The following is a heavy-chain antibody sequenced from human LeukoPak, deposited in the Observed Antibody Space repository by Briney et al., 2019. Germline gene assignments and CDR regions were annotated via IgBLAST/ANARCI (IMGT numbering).Heavy chain of an antibody. J-gene: IGHJ4*02. CDR1: GGTFSSYA. V-gene: IGHV1-69*05. Sequence: GASVKVSCKASGGTFSSYAFSWVRQAPEQGLEWMGGIIPMSGTANYAQKFQGRVTMTTDESTSTAYMELRSLRSEDTAVYYCARVGIAAPGYYFDYWGQGTLVTVSS. CDR2: IIPMSGTA. CDR3: ARVGIAAPGYYFDY. D-gene: IGHD6-13*01.